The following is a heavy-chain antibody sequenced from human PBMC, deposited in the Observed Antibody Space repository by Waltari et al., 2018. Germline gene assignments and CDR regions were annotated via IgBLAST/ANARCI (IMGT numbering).Heavy chain of an antibody. J-gene: IGHJ4*02. Sequence: DVHLVESGGGSVQPGGSLRLSCAASGMTLSSYWMNWVRQAPGKGLEWVANIKQDGSEKNYVDSVEGRFSISRDNAQNSLYLQMNSLRAEDTAIYYCVTGLTTVTAKDYFDHWGQGALVTVSS. CDR1: GMTLSSYW. CDR2: IKQDGSEK. CDR3: VTGLTTVTAKDYFDH. V-gene: IGHV3-7*01. D-gene: IGHD4-17*01.